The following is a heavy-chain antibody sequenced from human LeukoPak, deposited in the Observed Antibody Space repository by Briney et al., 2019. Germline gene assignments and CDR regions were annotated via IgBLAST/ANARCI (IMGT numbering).Heavy chain of an antibody. Sequence: ASVKVSCKASGYTFTGYYMHWVRQATGQGLEWMGWMNPNSGNTGYAQKFQGRVTMTRNTSISTAYMELSSLRSEDTAVYYCANIPVTRYGMDVWGQGTTVTVSS. CDR2: MNPNSGNT. J-gene: IGHJ6*02. V-gene: IGHV1-8*02. CDR1: GYTFTGYY. CDR3: ANIPVTRYGMDV. D-gene: IGHD4-17*01.